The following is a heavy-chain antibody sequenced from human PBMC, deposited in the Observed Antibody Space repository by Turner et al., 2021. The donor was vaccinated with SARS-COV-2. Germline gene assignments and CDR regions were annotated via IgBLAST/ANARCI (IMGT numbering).Heavy chain of an antibody. J-gene: IGHJ4*02. CDR2: MGRSGKEQ. Sequence: QLLESGGSLVQPGGSLRLSCSAPGFIFSSYAMSWVRQHPGKGMDWVSIMGRSGKEQYYEDPVKGRFTISRDNSKNTLYLQMNSLRAEDTALYYCARRNRETTQKAGSGSPLFYFDYWGQGTLVTVSS. CDR3: ARRNRETTQKAGSGSPLFYFDY. CDR1: GFIFSSYA. V-gene: IGHV3-23*01. D-gene: IGHD3-22*01.